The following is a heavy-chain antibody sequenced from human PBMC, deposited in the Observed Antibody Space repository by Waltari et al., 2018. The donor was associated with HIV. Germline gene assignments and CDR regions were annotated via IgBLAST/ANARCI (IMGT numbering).Heavy chain of an antibody. CDR2: ISGYNGNT. J-gene: IGHJ6*02. CDR1: GYTFSAYT. CDR3: ARGVSIVRGVMIRGHMDV. D-gene: IGHD3-10*01. V-gene: IGHV1-18*01. Sequence: VQLVQSGAEMRKPGASVKVSCRASGYTFSAYTITWVRQAPGQGLEWMGWISGYNGNTNYAQKFQGRVNMTTDTSTSIAHMELRSLRSDDTAVYYCARGVSIVRGVMIRGHMDVWGQGTTVTVSS.